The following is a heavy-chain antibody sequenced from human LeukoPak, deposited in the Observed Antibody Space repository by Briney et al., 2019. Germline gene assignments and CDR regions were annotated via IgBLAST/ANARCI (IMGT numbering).Heavy chain of an antibody. D-gene: IGHD4-23*01. Sequence: ASVKVSCKASGYTFTSYGISWVRQAPGQGLEWMGWISAYNGNTNYAQKLQGRVTMTTDTSTSTAYMELRSLRSDDTAVYYCARDRVAEWELARAFDIWGQGTVVTVSS. J-gene: IGHJ3*02. CDR1: GYTFTSYG. CDR2: ISAYNGNT. V-gene: IGHV1-18*01. CDR3: ARDRVAEWELARAFDI.